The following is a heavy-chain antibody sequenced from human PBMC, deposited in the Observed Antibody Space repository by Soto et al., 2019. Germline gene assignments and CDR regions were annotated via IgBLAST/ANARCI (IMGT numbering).Heavy chain of an antibody. J-gene: IGHJ4*02. CDR1: GGSINRGGYY. V-gene: IGHV4-31*01. Sequence: SETLSLTCTVSGGSINRGGYYWTWIRQHPGKGLEWIGYIYYSGSTNYSPSFQGHVTISADKSISTAYLQWSSLKASDTAMYYCARLRVGFGELLTYWGQGTLVTVSS. D-gene: IGHD3-10*01. CDR3: ARLRVGFGELLTY. CDR2: IYYSGST.